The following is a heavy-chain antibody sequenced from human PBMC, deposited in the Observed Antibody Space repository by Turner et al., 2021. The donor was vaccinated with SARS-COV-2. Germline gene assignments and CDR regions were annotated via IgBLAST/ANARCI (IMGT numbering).Heavy chain of an antibody. D-gene: IGHD3-22*01. CDR2: SSSSSSYI. Sequence: EVQVVDSGGGLVMPGGSLRLSCAASGFTCLRYSMNWVRQAPGKGLEWVSSSSSSSSYIYYADSVKCRFTISRDNAKNSRYLQMNSLRAEDTAVYYCARGTYYYDSSVYSGTNWFDPWGQGTLVTVSS. CDR3: ARGTYYYDSSVYSGTNWFDP. J-gene: IGHJ5*02. CDR1: GFTCLRYS. V-gene: IGHV3-21*01.